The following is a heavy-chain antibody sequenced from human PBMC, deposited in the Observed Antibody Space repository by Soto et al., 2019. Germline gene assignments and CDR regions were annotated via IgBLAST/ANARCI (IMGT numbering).Heavy chain of an antibody. Sequence: QVQLQESGPGLVKPSQTLSLTCSVSGDSISGGGYYWGWVRQRPGKGLEWIGCIYHSGGTHYNPSLKNRLTISVDKSNNQFSLRLTSVTAADTAVYYCARDNRITVNPANVAYGMTSGAKGPRSPSP. J-gene: IGHJ6*02. CDR2: IYHSGGT. D-gene: IGHD1-20*01. V-gene: IGHV4-31*03. CDR1: GDSISGGGYY. CDR3: ARDNRITVNPANVAYGMTS.